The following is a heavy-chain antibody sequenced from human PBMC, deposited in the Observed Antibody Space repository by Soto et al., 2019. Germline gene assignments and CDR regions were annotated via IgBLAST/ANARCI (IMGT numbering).Heavy chain of an antibody. V-gene: IGHV3-21*01. CDR2: ISSSSSYI. CDR1: GFTFSSYS. D-gene: IGHD2-15*01. J-gene: IGHJ6*02. CDR3: ARVRGWSGGSCPPTGGMDV. Sequence: GGSLRLSCAASGFTFSSYSMNWVRQAPGKGLEWVSSISSSSSYIYYADSVKGRFTISRDNAKNSLYLQMNSLRAEDTAVYYCARVRGWSGGSCPPTGGMDVWGQGTTVTVSS.